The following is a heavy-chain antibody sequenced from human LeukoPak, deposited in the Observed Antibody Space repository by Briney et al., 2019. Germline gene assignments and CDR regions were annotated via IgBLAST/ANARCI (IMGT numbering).Heavy chain of an antibody. CDR1: GGSICSYY. V-gene: IGHV4-59*01. CDR3: ARAGIVATSIFDY. D-gene: IGHD5-12*01. Sequence: PSETLSLTCTVSGGSICSYYWSWIRQPPGKGLEWIGYIYYSGSTNYNPSLKSRVTISVDTSKNQFSLKLSSVTAADTAVYYCARAGIVATSIFDYWGQGTLVTVSS. CDR2: IYYSGST. J-gene: IGHJ4*02.